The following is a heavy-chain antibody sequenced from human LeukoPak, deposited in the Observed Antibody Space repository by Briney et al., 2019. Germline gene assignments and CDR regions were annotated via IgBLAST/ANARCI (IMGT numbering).Heavy chain of an antibody. CDR1: GFTFSSYG. CDR2: IRYDGSNK. V-gene: IGHV3-30*02. D-gene: IGHD2-8*01. CDR3: AKDRYCTNGVCYRFDY. J-gene: IGHJ4*02. Sequence: HSGGSLRLSCAASGFTFSSYGMHWVRQAPGKGLEWVAFIRYDGSNKYYADSVKGRFTISRDNSENTLYLQMNSLRAEDTAVYYCAKDRYCTNGVCYRFDYWGQGTLVTVYS.